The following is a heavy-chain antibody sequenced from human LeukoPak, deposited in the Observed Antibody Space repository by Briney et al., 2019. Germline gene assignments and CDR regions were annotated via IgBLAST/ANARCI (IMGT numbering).Heavy chain of an antibody. CDR1: GGSFSGYY. J-gene: IGHJ4*02. CDR2: INHSGST. V-gene: IGHV4-34*01. D-gene: IGHD6-19*01. Sequence: SETLSLTCAVYGGSFSGYYWSWIRQPPGKGLEWIGEINHSGSTNYNPSLKSRVTISVGTSKNQFSLKLSSVTAADTAVYYCARGRRSYAWLVLKYYFDYWGQGTLVTVSS. CDR3: ARGRRSYAWLVLKYYFDY.